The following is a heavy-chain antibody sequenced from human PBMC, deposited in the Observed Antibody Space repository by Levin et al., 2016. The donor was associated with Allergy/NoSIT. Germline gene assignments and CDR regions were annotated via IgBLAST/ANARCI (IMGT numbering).Heavy chain of an antibody. J-gene: IGHJ4*02. CDR3: ARDLGEGFGDRNFDY. CDR2: ISYDGSNK. D-gene: IGHD3-10*01. Sequence: GESLKISCAASGFTFSSYAMHWVRQAPGKGLEWVAVISYDGSNKYYADSVKGRFTISRDNSKNTLYLQMNSLRAEDTAVYYCARDLGEGFGDRNFDYWGQGTLVTVSS. V-gene: IGHV3-30-3*01. CDR1: GFTFSSYA.